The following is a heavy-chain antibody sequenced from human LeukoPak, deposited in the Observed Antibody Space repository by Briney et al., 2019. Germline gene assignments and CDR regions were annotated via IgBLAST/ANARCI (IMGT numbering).Heavy chain of an antibody. J-gene: IGHJ4*02. CDR1: GFASSSNG. V-gene: IGHV3-23*01. CDR2: FSGSGSKT. D-gene: IGHD5-18*01. Sequence: PGGSLRLSCAASGFASSSNGMSWVRQAPGKGLEWVAGFSGSGSKTYYADSVKGRFNISKDNSKSTLYLQTNSLRAEDTAVYYCAKLRYSAIDYWGQGTLVTVSS. CDR3: AKLRYSAIDY.